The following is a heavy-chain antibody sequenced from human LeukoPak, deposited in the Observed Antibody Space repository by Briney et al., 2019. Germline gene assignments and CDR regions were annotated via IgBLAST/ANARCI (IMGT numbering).Heavy chain of an antibody. J-gene: IGHJ2*01. Sequence: ASVKVSCKASGYTFTSYGISWVRQAPGQGLEWMGWISAYNGNTNYAQKLQGRVTMTTDTSTSTAYMELRSLRSDDTAVYYCARSTRRRSYWYFDLWGRGTLVTVSS. CDR3: ARSTRRRSYWYFDL. CDR1: GYTFTSYG. V-gene: IGHV1-18*01. CDR2: ISAYNGNT.